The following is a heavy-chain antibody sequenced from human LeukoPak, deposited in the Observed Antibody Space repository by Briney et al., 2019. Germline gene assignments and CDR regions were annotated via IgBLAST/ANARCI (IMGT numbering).Heavy chain of an antibody. J-gene: IGHJ4*02. CDR1: GGAISSYY. V-gene: IGHV4-59*01. Sequence: SETLSLTCAVSGGAISSYYWGWIRQPPGKGLEWIGYINYSGSSNHNPSLKSRVTISVDTSKNQFSLKLSSVTAADTAVYYCARGTIAMAGILDCWGQGTLVTVSS. CDR2: INYSGSS. D-gene: IGHD6-19*01. CDR3: ARGTIAMAGILDC.